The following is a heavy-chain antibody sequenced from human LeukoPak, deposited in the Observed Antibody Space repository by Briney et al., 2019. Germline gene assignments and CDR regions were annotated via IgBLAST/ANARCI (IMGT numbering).Heavy chain of an antibody. D-gene: IGHD1-14*01. CDR3: SKATDFNWNHPPAYFHY. J-gene: IGHJ4*02. CDR2: ITGDGGGT. Sequence: PGGSLRLSCAASGFTFSSYAIIRVRQAPGKGLEWVSAITGDGGGTSYTDSVKGRFTISRDNSKDTVYLEMNSLRAEDTAVYYCSKATDFNWNHPPAYFHYWGQGTLVSVSS. V-gene: IGHV3-23*01. CDR1: GFTFSSYA.